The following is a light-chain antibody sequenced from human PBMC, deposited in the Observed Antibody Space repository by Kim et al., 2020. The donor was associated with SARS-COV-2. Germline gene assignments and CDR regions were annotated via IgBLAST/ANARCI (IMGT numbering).Light chain of an antibody. CDR3: QAQDSSLSAVV. V-gene: IGLV1-40*01. CDR1: SSNNGAGYD. Sequence: VPLSGTWGSSNNGAGYDVHWYQQLPGTAPTLLIYGNSNRPSGVPDRFSGSKSGTSASLAIPGLQPEDEADYYCQAQDSSLSAVVFGGGTQLTVL. CDR2: GNS. J-gene: IGLJ2*01.